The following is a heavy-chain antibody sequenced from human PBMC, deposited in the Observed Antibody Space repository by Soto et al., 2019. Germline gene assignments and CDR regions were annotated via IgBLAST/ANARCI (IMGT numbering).Heavy chain of an antibody. Sequence: GSGPTLVNPTETLTLTCTVSGFSLSNARMGVSWIRQPPGKALEWLAHIFSNDEKSYSTSLKSRLTISKDTSKSQVVLTMTNMDPVDTATYYCARQESSSSWYYFDYWGQGTLVTVSS. J-gene: IGHJ4*02. V-gene: IGHV2-26*01. CDR3: ARQESSSSWYYFDY. CDR1: GFSLSNARMG. CDR2: IFSNDEK. D-gene: IGHD6-13*01.